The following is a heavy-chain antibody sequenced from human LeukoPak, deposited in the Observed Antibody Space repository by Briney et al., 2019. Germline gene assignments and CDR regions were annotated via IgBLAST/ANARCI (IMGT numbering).Heavy chain of an antibody. Sequence: ASVKVSCKASGYTFTNYGVSWVRQAPGQGLEWMGWISAYNGYTNYAQKFQFRVSMTTDTSTSTAYMELRSLRSDDTAVYYRARDSSGYYTFDYWGQGTLVTVSS. V-gene: IGHV1-18*01. CDR3: ARDSSGYYTFDY. CDR1: GYTFTNYG. D-gene: IGHD3-22*01. CDR2: ISAYNGYT. J-gene: IGHJ4*02.